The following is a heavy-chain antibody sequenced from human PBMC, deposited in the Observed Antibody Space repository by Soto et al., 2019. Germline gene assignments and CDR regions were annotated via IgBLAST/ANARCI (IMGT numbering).Heavy chain of an antibody. J-gene: IGHJ4*02. CDR1: GFTFSNYA. D-gene: IGHD6-13*01. V-gene: IGHV3-23*01. CDR3: AKDQGSSWSEMDY. CDR2: ISGSGGST. Sequence: EVQLLESGGGLVQPGGSLRLSCAASGFTFSNYAVTWVRQAPGKGLEWVSTISGSGGSTYYADSGKGRFTIPRDNSKNTRYLQMNSLRAEETAVYYCAKDQGSSWSEMDYWGQGTLVTGSS.